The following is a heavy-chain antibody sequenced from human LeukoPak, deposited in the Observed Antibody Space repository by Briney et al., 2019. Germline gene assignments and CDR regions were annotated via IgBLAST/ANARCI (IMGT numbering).Heavy chain of an antibody. CDR2: IIPIFGTT. CDR1: GGTFSNYA. CDR3: ARGAQGYSLSNGPDY. Sequence: SVKVSCKASGGTFSNYANTWVRQAPGQGLEWMGGIIPIFGTTTYAQKFQGRVTITADKSTSTAYMELSSLRSEDTAVYYCARGAQGYSLSNGPDYWGQGTLVTVSS. D-gene: IGHD5-18*01. V-gene: IGHV1-69*06. J-gene: IGHJ4*02.